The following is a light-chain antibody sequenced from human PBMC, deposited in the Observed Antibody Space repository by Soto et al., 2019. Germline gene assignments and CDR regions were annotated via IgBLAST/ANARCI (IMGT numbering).Light chain of an antibody. J-gene: IGKJ1*01. CDR3: QQRSNWPWT. CDR1: QSVSSY. V-gene: IGKV3-11*01. Sequence: EIVLTQSPATLSLSPGERATLSCRASQSVSSYLAWYQQKPGQAPRLLVYDAYNRATGIPARFSGSGSGTDFTLTISSLEPEDFTVYYCQQRSNWPWTFVQGTKVEIK. CDR2: DAY.